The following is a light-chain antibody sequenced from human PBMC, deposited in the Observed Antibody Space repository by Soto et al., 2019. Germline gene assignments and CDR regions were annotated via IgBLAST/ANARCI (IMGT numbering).Light chain of an antibody. J-gene: IGKJ1*01. CDR3: QKYNKWPQT. V-gene: IGKV3-15*01. CDR1: QSVSSN. CDR2: GAS. Sequence: EIVMTQCPATLSVSPGERATLSGRASQSVSSNLAWYQQKPGQAPRLLSYGASTRATGIPGRVSGGGSGKESTLTISSLPYEDFAVYYCQKYNKWPQTFGQGTKVDIK.